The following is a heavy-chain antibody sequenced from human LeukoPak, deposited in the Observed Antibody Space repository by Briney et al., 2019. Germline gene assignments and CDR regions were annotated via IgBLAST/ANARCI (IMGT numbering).Heavy chain of an antibody. V-gene: IGHV4-34*01. Sequence: SETLSLTCAVYGGSFSGYYWSWIRQPPGKGLEWIGEINHSGSTNYNPSLKSRVTISVDTSKSQFSLKLSSVTAADTAVYYCARVGWSSRPPTIWGQGTMVTVSS. CDR2: INHSGST. D-gene: IGHD2-15*01. J-gene: IGHJ3*02. CDR1: GGSFSGYY. CDR3: ARVGWSSRPPTI.